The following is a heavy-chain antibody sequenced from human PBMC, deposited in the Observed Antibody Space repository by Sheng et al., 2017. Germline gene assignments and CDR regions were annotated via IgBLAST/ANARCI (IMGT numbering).Heavy chain of an antibody. J-gene: IGHJ4*02. CDR3: ARGRYCSGGSCYRKYYFDY. CDR2: INHSGST. D-gene: IGHD2-15*01. CDR1: GGSFSGYY. Sequence: QVQLQQWGAGLLKPSETLSLTCAVYGGSFSGYYWSWIRQPPGKGLEWIGEINHSGSTNYNPSLKSRVTISVDTSKNQFSLKLSSVTAADTAVYYCARGRYCSGGSCYRKYYFDYWGQGTLVTVSS. V-gene: IGHV4-34*01.